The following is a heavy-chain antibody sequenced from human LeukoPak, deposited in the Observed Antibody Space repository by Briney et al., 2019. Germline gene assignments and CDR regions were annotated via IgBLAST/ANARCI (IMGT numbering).Heavy chain of an antibody. Sequence: QTGGSLRLSCAASGFTFSSYGMHWVRQAPGKGLEWVAVISYDGSNKYYADSVKGRFTISRDNAKNSLFLQMNSLRVEDTALYYCARMAGAGYYFYMDVWGKGTTVRVSS. CDR1: GFTFSSYG. CDR2: ISYDGSNK. V-gene: IGHV3-30*03. D-gene: IGHD6-19*01. CDR3: ARMAGAGYYFYMDV. J-gene: IGHJ6*03.